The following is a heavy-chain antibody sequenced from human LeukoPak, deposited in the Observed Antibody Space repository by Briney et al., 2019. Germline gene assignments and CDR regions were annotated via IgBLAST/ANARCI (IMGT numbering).Heavy chain of an antibody. CDR1: GGSISSYY. CDR2: IYYSGST. J-gene: IGHJ4*02. V-gene: IGHV4-59*01. CDR3: ARIKSGVNFFDY. Sequence: KPSETLSLTCTVSGGSISSYYWSWIRQPPGKGLEWVGYIYYSGSTNYNPSLKSRVTISVDTSKNQFSLKLSSVTAADTAVYYCARIKSGVNFFDYWGQGTLVTVSS. D-gene: IGHD1-26*01.